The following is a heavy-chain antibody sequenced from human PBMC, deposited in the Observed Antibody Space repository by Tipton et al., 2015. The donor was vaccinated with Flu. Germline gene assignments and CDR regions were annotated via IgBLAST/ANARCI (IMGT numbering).Heavy chain of an antibody. CDR2: ISYDGSNK. J-gene: IGHJ4*02. Sequence: QVQLVQSGGGVVQPGRSLRLSCAASGFTFSSYGMHWVRQAPGKRLEWVAVISYDGSNKYYADSVKGRFTISRDNSKNTLYLQMNSLRAEDTAVYYCAKEGYYYDSRGYFDYWGQGTLVTVSS. CDR1: GFTFSSYG. CDR3: AKEGYYYDSRGYFDY. V-gene: IGHV3-30*18. D-gene: IGHD3-22*01.